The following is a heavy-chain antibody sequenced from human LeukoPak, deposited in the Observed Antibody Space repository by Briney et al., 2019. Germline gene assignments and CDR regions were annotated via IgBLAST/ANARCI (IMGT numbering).Heavy chain of an antibody. D-gene: IGHD3-10*01. V-gene: IGHV3-20*04. J-gene: IGHJ6*02. CDR3: AKVIRGGYGMDV. Sequence: PGGSLRLSCAASGFTFSSYWMHWVRQVPGKGLEWVSGINWNGGSTGYADSVKGRFTISRDNAKNSLSLQLNSLRDEDTAVYFCAKVIRGGYGMDVWGQGTTVTVSS. CDR2: INWNGGST. CDR1: GFTFSSYW.